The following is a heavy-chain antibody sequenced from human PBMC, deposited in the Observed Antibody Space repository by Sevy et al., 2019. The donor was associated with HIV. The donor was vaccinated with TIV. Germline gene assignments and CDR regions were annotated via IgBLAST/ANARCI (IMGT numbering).Heavy chain of an antibody. CDR1: GFTFSSYW. CDR2: IKQDGSEK. V-gene: IGHV3-7*01. CDR3: ARDRSCSSTSCVAPTTL. Sequence: GGSLRLSCAASGFTFSSYWMSWVRQAPGKGLEWVANIKQDGSEKYYVDSVKGRLTISRDNAKNSQYLKMNSLRAEDTAVYYCARDRSCSSTSCVAPTTLWGQGTLVTVSS. D-gene: IGHD2-2*01. J-gene: IGHJ4*02.